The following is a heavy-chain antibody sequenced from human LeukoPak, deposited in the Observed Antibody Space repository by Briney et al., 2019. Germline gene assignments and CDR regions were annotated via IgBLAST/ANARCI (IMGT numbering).Heavy chain of an antibody. J-gene: IGHJ4*02. V-gene: IGHV3-64D*06. D-gene: IGHD6-19*01. CDR2: ISDNGGST. CDR1: GFILRSHA. CDR3: VKDHEAGGSPFDR. Sequence: GGSLRLSCSASGFILRSHAMHWVRQAPGKGLEYVSRISDNGGSTYYADSVKGRFTISRDNSKNTLYLQMSSLRAVDTAVYYCVKDHEAGGSPFDRCGQGTLVSVSS.